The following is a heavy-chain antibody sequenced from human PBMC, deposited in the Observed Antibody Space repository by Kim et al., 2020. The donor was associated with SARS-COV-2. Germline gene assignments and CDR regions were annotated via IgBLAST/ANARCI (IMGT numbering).Heavy chain of an antibody. CDR2: INHSGST. CDR1: GGSFSGYY. D-gene: IGHD4-17*01. V-gene: IGHV4-34*01. J-gene: IGHJ6*02. CDR3: ARAVTTVLYGMDV. Sequence: SETLSLTCAVYGGSFSGYYWSWIRQPPGKGLEWIGEINHSGSTNYNPSLKSRVTISVDTSKNQFSLKLSSVTAADTAVYYCARAVTTVLYGMDVWGQGTTVTVSS.